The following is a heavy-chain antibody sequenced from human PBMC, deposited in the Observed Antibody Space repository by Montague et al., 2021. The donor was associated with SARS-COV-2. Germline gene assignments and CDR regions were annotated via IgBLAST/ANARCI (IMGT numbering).Heavy chain of an antibody. J-gene: IGHJ4*02. CDR2: ICGSGGST. V-gene: IGHV3-23*01. CDR1: GFTFSSYA. CDR3: AKDWVGYSGYDYDY. D-gene: IGHD5-12*01. Sequence: SLRLSCAASGFTFSSYAMSWVRQAPGKGLEWVSAICGSGGSTYYAHSVKGRFTISRDISKNTLYLQMNSLRAEDTAVYYCAKDWVGYSGYDYDYWGQGTLVTVSS.